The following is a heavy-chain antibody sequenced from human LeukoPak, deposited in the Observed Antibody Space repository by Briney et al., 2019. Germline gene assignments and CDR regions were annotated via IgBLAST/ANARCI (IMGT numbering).Heavy chain of an antibody. Sequence: ASVKVSCKASGYTFTSYDINWVRQATGQGLEWMGWMNPNSGNTGYAQKFQGRVTMTRNTSISTAYMELSSLRSEDTAVYYCARGQPYYYGSGRNYMDVWGKGTTVTISS. J-gene: IGHJ6*03. CDR3: ARGQPYYYGSGRNYMDV. V-gene: IGHV1-8*01. CDR1: GYTFTSYD. D-gene: IGHD3-10*01. CDR2: MNPNSGNT.